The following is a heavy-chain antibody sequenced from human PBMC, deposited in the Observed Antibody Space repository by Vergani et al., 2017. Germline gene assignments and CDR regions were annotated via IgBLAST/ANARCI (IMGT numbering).Heavy chain of an antibody. J-gene: IGHJ4*02. CDR3: ARAPTIFGVVSYFDY. Sequence: EVQLLESGGGLVQPGGSLRLSCAASGFTFSSYWMSWVRQAPGKGLEWVANIKQDGSEKYYVDSVKGRFTISRDKAKNSLYLQMNSLRAEDTAVYYCARAPTIFGVVSYFDYWGQGTLVTVSS. V-gene: IGHV3-7*03. CDR2: IKQDGSEK. D-gene: IGHD3-3*01. CDR1: GFTFSSYW.